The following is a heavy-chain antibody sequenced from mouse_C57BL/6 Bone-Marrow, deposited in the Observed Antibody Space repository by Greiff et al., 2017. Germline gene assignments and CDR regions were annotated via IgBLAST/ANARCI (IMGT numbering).Heavy chain of an antibody. D-gene: IGHD1-1*01. CDR3: TRGAYYGSCYYYAMDY. Sequence: DVMLVESGEGLVKPGGSLKLSCAASGFTFSSYAMSWVRQTPEKRLEWVAYISSGGDYIYYADTVKGRFTISRDNARNTLYLQMSSLKSEDTAMYSCTRGAYYGSCYYYAMDYWGQGTSVTVSS. CDR2: ISSGGDYI. V-gene: IGHV5-9-1*02. J-gene: IGHJ4*01. CDR1: GFTFSSYA.